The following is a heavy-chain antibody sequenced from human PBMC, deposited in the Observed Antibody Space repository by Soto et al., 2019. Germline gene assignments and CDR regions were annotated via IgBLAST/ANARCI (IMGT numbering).Heavy chain of an antibody. CDR2: ISAYNGNT. V-gene: IGHV1-18*01. CDR3: ARDNRFYYDSSGKTTELFDY. Sequence: GASVKVSCKASGYTFTSHGISWVRQAPGQGLEWMGWISAYNGNTNYAQKLQGRVTMTTDTSTSTAYMELRSLRSDDTAVYYCARDNRFYYDSSGKTTELFDYWGQGTLVTVSS. CDR1: GYTFTSHG. D-gene: IGHD3-22*01. J-gene: IGHJ4*02.